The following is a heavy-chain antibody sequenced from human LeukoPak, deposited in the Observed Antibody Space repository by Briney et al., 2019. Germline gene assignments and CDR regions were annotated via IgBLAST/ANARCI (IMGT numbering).Heavy chain of an antibody. V-gene: IGHV3-30*04. CDR2: ISYDGSNK. Sequence: PGRSLRLSCAASGFTFSSYAMHWVRQAPGKGLEWVAVISYDGSNKYYADSVKGRFTISRDNSKNTLYLQMNSLRAEDTAVYYCARDSRSFAFDYWGQGTLVTVSS. J-gene: IGHJ4*02. CDR3: ARDSRSFAFDY. CDR1: GFTFSSYA. D-gene: IGHD1-26*01.